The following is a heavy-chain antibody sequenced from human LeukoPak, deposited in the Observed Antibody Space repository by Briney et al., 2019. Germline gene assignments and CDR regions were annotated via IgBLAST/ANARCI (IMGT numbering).Heavy chain of an antibody. CDR2: VKGDGVTI. CDR3: VRDTGSGWDFDY. D-gene: IGHD6-19*01. V-gene: IGHV3-43*02. CDR1: GFTFNAYA. J-gene: IGHJ4*02. Sequence: GGSLRLSCAASGFTFNAYAIHWVRQAPGKGLEWVSLVKGDGVTIDYANSVKGRFTVSRDNSKNSLYLQMSNLRTEDTALYYCVRDTGSGWDFDYWGQGTLVTVSS.